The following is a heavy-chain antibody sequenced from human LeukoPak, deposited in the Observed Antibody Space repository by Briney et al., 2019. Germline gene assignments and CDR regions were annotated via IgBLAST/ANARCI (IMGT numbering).Heavy chain of an antibody. CDR3: AREAGI. CDR2: VSYSGTT. J-gene: IGHJ3*02. V-gene: IGHV4-39*02. Sequence: SETLSLTCTVSGGSISSSTYYWGWVRQPPGKGLEWIGSVSYSGTTYYNTSLRSRVTISIDTSRNQFSLKVTSVTAADTAVYYCAREAGIWGQGTMVTVSS. CDR1: GGSISSSTYY.